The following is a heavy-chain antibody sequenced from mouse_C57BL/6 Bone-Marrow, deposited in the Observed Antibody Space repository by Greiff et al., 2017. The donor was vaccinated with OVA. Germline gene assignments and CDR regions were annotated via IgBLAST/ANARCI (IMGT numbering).Heavy chain of an antibody. CDR2: IFPGSGST. CDR1: GYTFTDYY. J-gene: IGHJ3*01. V-gene: IGHV1-75*01. Sequence: VHLVESGPELVKPGASVKISCKASGYTFTDYYINWVKQRPGQGLEWIGWIFPGSGSTYYNEKFKGKATLTVDKSSSTAYMLLSSLTSEDSAVYFGARKGWLLTFAYWGQGTLVTVSA. D-gene: IGHD2-3*01. CDR3: ARKGWLLTFAY.